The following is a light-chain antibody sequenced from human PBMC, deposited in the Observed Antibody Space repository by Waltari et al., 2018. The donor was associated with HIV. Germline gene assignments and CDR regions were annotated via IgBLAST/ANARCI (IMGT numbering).Light chain of an antibody. CDR2: DNN. J-gene: IGLJ3*02. CDR3: ASWDDSLNGRV. Sequence: QSVLTQPPSASGTPGQRVTIFCSGSSSNIGTHTVSWYQQLPGTAPNLLIYDNNKRPSGVPDRFSGSKSGTSASLAISGLQSEDEADYYCASWDDSLNGRVFGGGTKLTVL. V-gene: IGLV1-44*01. CDR1: SSNIGTHT.